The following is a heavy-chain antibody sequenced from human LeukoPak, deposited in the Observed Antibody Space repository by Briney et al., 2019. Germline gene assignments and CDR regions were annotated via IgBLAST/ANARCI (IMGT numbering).Heavy chain of an antibody. Sequence: ASVKVSCKASGYTFTGYYMHWVRQAPGQGLEWMGWINPNSGGTNYAQKFQGRVTMTRDTSISTAYMELSGLRSDDTAVYYCARVKGVEYSSSDLDYWGQGTLVTVSS. J-gene: IGHJ4*02. CDR1: GYTFTGYY. D-gene: IGHD6-6*01. CDR2: INPNSGGT. CDR3: ARVKGVEYSSSDLDY. V-gene: IGHV1-2*02.